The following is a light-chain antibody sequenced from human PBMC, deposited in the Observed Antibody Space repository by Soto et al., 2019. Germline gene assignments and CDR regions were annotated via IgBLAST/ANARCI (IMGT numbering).Light chain of an antibody. J-gene: IGLJ2*01. CDR1: SSNIAKTF. CDR3: AAWDTSLHALI. Sequence: QSVLPQPPAVSAAPGQKVTISCSGTSSNIAKTFVSWYQHLPGTAPKLLIYDNYKRPSGIPDRFSGSKSGTSATLGITGLQTGDEADYYCAAWDTSLHALILGGGTKLTVL. CDR2: DNY. V-gene: IGLV1-51*01.